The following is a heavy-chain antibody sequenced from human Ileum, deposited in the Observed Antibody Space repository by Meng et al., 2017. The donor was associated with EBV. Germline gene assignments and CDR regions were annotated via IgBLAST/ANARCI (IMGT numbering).Heavy chain of an antibody. Sequence: QVARQESGPGLGKPSGTLSLTCAGSGGSISSSNWWSWVRQPPGKGLEWIGEIYHSGSTNYNPSLKSRVTISVDKSKNQFSLKLSSVTAADTAVYYCARGYCSSTSCYAALYYFDYWGQGTLVTVSS. J-gene: IGHJ4*02. D-gene: IGHD2-2*01. CDR1: GGSISSSNW. V-gene: IGHV4-4*02. CDR2: IYHSGST. CDR3: ARGYCSSTSCYAALYYFDY.